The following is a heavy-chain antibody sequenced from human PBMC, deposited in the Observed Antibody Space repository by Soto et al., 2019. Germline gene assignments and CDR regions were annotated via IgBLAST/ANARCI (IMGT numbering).Heavy chain of an antibody. CDR1: GFTFSSYV. CDR2: ISGSGDST. J-gene: IGHJ5*02. V-gene: IGHV3-23*01. Sequence: EVQLLESGGGLVRPGGSLRLSCAASGFTFSSYVVSWVRQAPGKGLEWVSAISGSGDSTYYADSVKGRFTISRDTSKNSLFLQMNSLRAEDTAVYYCAKKGSTGWYGNYWFDPWGQGTLVTVSS. D-gene: IGHD6-19*01. CDR3: AKKGSTGWYGNYWFDP.